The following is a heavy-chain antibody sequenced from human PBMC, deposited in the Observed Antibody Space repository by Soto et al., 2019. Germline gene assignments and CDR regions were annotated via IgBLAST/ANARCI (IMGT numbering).Heavy chain of an antibody. D-gene: IGHD3-22*01. CDR3: ACNNLYDGSGYPDF. CDR2: VHYSGNT. Sequence: SETLSLTCTVSGGSISGDYWTWFRQPPGKGLELIGYVHYSGNTNYDPSLRSRVTISLDTSNNQFSLRLSSVTAADTAVYYCACNNLYDGSGYPDFWGPGTLVTVSS. V-gene: IGHV4-59*01. J-gene: IGHJ4*02. CDR1: GGSISGDY.